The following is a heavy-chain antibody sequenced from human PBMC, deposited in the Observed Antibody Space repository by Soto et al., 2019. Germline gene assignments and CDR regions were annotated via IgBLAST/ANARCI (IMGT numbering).Heavy chain of an antibody. J-gene: IGHJ4*02. V-gene: IGHV3-74*01. Sequence: GGSLRLSCAASGFTFSSYWMHWVRQAPGKGLVWVSRINSDGSSTSYADSVKGRFTISRDNAKNTLYLQMNSLRAEDTAVYYCARDPLGIAVAGTVVYWGQGTLVTVSS. CDR3: ARDPLGIAVAGTVVY. CDR1: GFTFSSYW. D-gene: IGHD6-19*01. CDR2: INSDGSST.